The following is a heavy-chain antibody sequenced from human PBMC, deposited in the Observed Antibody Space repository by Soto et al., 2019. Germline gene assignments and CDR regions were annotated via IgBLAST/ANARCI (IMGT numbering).Heavy chain of an antibody. J-gene: IGHJ6*02. CDR3: ARDGAGYCSGGSCQAYYYGMDV. V-gene: IGHV3-30-3*01. CDR2: ISYDGSNK. Sequence: QVQLVESGGGVVQPGRSLRLSCAASGFTFSSYAMHWVRQAPGKGLEWVAVISYDGSNKYYADSVKGRFTISRDNSKNTLYLQMNSLRAEDTAVYYCARDGAGYCSGGSCQAYYYGMDVWGQGTTVTVSS. D-gene: IGHD2-15*01. CDR1: GFTFSSYA.